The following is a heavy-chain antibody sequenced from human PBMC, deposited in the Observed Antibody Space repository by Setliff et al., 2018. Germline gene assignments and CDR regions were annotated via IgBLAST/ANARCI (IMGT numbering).Heavy chain of an antibody. V-gene: IGHV3-7*01. J-gene: IGHJ6*03. D-gene: IGHD2-21*01. CDR2: INPHASEK. CDR1: GFSFSNCW. Sequence: PGGSLRLSCTASGFSFSNCWVSWVRQAPGKGLEWLASINPHASEKYYVDSVKGRFTISRDNAKNSLSLQMNSLRIEDTAVYYCARDRIGPYLSYMDGWGKGTTVTVSS. CDR3: ARDRIGPYLSYMDG.